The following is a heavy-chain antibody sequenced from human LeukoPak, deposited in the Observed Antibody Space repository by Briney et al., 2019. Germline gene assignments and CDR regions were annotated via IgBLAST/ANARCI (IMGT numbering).Heavy chain of an antibody. Sequence: PGGSLRLSCAASGFTFSSYSMNWVRQAPGKGLEWVSSISSSSSYIYYADSVKGRFTISRDNAKNSLYLQMNSLRAEDTAVYYCARDRALLVGATTEGPFDYWGQGTLVTVSS. J-gene: IGHJ4*02. CDR3: ARDRALLVGATTEGPFDY. D-gene: IGHD1-26*01. CDR2: ISSSSSYI. CDR1: GFTFSSYS. V-gene: IGHV3-21*01.